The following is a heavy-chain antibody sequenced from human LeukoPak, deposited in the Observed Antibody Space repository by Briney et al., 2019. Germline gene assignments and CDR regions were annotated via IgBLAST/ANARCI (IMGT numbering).Heavy chain of an antibody. D-gene: IGHD6-13*01. J-gene: IGHJ6*03. CDR1: GFTFSSYW. V-gene: IGHV3-7*01. CDR3: ASSSWSDLPYYYYMDV. CDR2: IKQDGSEK. Sequence: GGSLRLSCAASGFTFSSYWMSWVRQAPGKGLEWVANIKQDGSEKYYVDSVKGRFTISRDNAKNSLYLQMNSLRAEDTAVYYCASSSWSDLPYYYYMDVWGKGTTVTVSS.